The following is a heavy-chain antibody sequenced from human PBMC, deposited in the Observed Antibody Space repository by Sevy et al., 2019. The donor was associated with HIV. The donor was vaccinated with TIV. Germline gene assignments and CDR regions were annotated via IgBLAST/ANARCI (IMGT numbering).Heavy chain of an antibody. CDR1: GFTFRNFW. CDR3: AKSYFGSGTSYGMDL. V-gene: IGHV3-7*01. CDR2: IRQDGSEK. D-gene: IGHD3-10*01. Sequence: GGSLRLSCAVSGFTFRNFWMSWVRQAPGKGLEWVANIRQDGSEKYYVDSVRGRFTISRDYAKNSLFLQLNSLRADDTAIYYCAKSYFGSGTSYGMDLWGRGTTVTVSS. J-gene: IGHJ6*02.